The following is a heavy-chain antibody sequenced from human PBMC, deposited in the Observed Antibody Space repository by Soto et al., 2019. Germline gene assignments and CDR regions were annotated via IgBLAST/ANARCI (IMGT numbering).Heavy chain of an antibody. CDR3: VRERNIVAMTLLSLDY. CDR1: GGNFDSYA. J-gene: IGHJ4*02. Sequence: QVQLVQSGAEVKKPGSSVRVSCKASGGNFDSYAINWVRQAPGQGLEWVGGIIPILGAPNYAQQFQDRVLITADTSTNTVYMELCYLESEDTAVYFCVRERNIVAMTLLSLDYWGQGTLVTVSS. D-gene: IGHD2-15*01. V-gene: IGHV1-69*06. CDR2: IIPILGAP.